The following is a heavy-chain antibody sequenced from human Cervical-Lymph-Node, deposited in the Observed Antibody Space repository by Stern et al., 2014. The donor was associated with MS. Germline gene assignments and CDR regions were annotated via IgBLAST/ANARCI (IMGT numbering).Heavy chain of an antibody. CDR3: ARGELKEGLVRGMDV. CDR2: SIPIFGTP. J-gene: IGHJ6*02. D-gene: IGHD1-26*01. Sequence: QVQLVESGAEVKKPGASVKVSCKASGGTFTSYAISWVRQAPGQGLEWMGVSIPIFGTPNYAQNFQGSVTITPDKSPIHADMELSSLRSEDTAVYYCARGELKEGLVRGMDVWGQGTTVTVSS. CDR1: GGTFTSYA. V-gene: IGHV1-69*06.